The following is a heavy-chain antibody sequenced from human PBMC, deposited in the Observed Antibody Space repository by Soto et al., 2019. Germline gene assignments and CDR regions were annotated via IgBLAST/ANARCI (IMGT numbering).Heavy chain of an antibody. D-gene: IGHD2-8*01. Sequence: EVQLVESGGGLVKPGGSLRLSCEASGFLFRNFGMNWVRQAPGKGLEWVSSMSASSNYIHYGDSVRGRFTISRDNAKNALYLEVKSLRVEDTAVYFCSSTGHLMDPMDYWGQGALLIVSS. J-gene: IGHJ4*02. CDR3: SSTGHLMDPMDY. CDR1: GFLFRNFG. CDR2: MSASSNYI. V-gene: IGHV3-21*02.